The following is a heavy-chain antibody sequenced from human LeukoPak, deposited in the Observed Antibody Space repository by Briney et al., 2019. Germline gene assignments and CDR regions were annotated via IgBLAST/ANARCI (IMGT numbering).Heavy chain of an antibody. CDR2: ISGSGDST. CDR3: AKDMRESSSDPFLYFDL. J-gene: IGHJ2*01. CDR1: GFTFSIYA. D-gene: IGHD6-13*01. Sequence: GGSLRLSCAASGFTFSIYAMSWVRQAPGKGLEWVSVISGSGDSTYYADSVKGRFSISRDNSKNTLYVQMNSLRAEDTAIYYCAKDMRESSSDPFLYFDLWGRGTLVTVSS. V-gene: IGHV3-23*01.